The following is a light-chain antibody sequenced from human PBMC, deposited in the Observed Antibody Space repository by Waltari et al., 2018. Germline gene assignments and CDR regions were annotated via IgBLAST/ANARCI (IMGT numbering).Light chain of an antibody. Sequence: QSALTQPASVSGSPGQSITLSCTGTSNDIGNYDLVSWYQQRPGEAPKALMFGATKRASGVSNRFPGSKSGKTGSPTIPGLQTEDQADYYRFSFVAAYSFVLGPGNKVNVL. CDR2: GAT. J-gene: IGLJ1*01. CDR1: SNDIGNYDL. CDR3: FSFVAAYSFV. V-gene: IGLV2-23*01.